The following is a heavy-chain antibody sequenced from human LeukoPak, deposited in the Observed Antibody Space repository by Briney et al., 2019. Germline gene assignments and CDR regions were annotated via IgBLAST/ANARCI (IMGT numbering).Heavy chain of an antibody. Sequence: SETLSLTCVGSGYSISSGYYWGWIRQPPGKGLGWIGLIYDSVSTYYNSSLKSGVTISVDTSKNQFSLKLSSVTAADTAVYYCARQAGGYTYHSFDYWGQGTLVTVSS. CDR2: IYDSVST. CDR3: ARQAGGYTYHSFDY. V-gene: IGHV4-38-2*01. CDR1: GYSISSGYY. D-gene: IGHD5-18*01. J-gene: IGHJ4*02.